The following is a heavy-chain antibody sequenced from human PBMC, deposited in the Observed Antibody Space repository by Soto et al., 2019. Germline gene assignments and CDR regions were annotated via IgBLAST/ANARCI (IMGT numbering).Heavy chain of an antibody. CDR3: ARESVGAVALIDY. V-gene: IGHV3-33*01. CDR1: GFTFSSYG. D-gene: IGHD6-19*01. Sequence: QVQLVESGGGVVQPGRSLRLSCAASGFTFSSYGMHWVLQAPGKGLEWVAVIWYDGSNKYYADSVKGRFTISRDNSKNTLYLQMNSLRAEDTAVYYCARESVGAVALIDYWGQGTLVTVSS. CDR2: IWYDGSNK. J-gene: IGHJ4*02.